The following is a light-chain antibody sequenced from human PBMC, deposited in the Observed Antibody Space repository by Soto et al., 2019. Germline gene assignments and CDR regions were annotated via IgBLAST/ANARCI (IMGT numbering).Light chain of an antibody. CDR3: QQSYRTPYT. Sequence: DLQMTQSPSSLSASVGDRVTITCRASQSISSYLNWYQQKPGKAPKLLIYAASSLQSGVPSRFSGSGSGTDFTLTISSLQPEDFATYYCQQSYRTPYTFGRGTKLEIK. CDR2: AAS. J-gene: IGKJ2*01. V-gene: IGKV1-39*01. CDR1: QSISSY.